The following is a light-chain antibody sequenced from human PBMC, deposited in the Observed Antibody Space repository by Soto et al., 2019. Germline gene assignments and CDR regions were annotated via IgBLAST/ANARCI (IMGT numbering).Light chain of an antibody. CDR2: EVS. V-gene: IGLV2-14*01. CDR1: SSDVGGYNS. CDR3: SSYTTCSTLLYV. Sequence: QSALTQPASVSGSPGQSITISCTGTSSDVGGYNSVSWYQQHPGKAPKLMIYEVSNRPSGVSNRFSGSNSGNTASLTISGLQAEDEADYYCSSYTTCSTLLYVFGTGTKLTVL. J-gene: IGLJ1*01.